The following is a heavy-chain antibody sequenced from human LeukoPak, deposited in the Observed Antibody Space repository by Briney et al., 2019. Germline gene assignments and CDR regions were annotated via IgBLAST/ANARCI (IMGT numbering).Heavy chain of an antibody. D-gene: IGHD3-22*01. Sequence: GASVKVSCKASGYTLTGYYMHWVRQAPGKGLVWVSRINSDGSSTSYADSVKGRFTISRDNAKNTLYLQMNSLRAEDTAVYYCASKTTMSDYWGQGTLVTVSS. V-gene: IGHV3-74*01. CDR2: INSDGSST. J-gene: IGHJ4*02. CDR3: ASKTTMSDY. CDR1: GYTLTGYY.